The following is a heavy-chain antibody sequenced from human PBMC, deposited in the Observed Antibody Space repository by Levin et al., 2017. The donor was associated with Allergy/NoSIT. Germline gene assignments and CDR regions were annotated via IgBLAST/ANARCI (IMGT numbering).Heavy chain of an antibody. D-gene: IGHD2-2*01. CDR2: IYYSGST. Sequence: KAGGSLRLSCTVSGGSISSSSYYWGWIRQPPGKGLEWIGSIYYSGSTYYNPSLKSRVTISVDTSKNQFSLKLSSVTAADTAVYYCARESSTSNVDYWGQGTLVTVSS. CDR1: GGSISSSSYY. V-gene: IGHV4-39*02. CDR3: ARESSTSNVDY. J-gene: IGHJ4*02.